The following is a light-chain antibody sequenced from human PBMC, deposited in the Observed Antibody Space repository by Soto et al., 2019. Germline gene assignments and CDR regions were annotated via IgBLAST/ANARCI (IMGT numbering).Light chain of an antibody. CDR2: AAS. V-gene: IGKV1-39*01. J-gene: IGKJ5*01. CDR1: QTISTI. Sequence: DIQMTQSPSSLSASVGDTVTITCRATQTISTILNWYQHKPGKAPNLLIYAASSLQSGVPSRFSGSGSGTDFTLTISSLQPEDFATYYCQQSYSTPHTFGQGTRL. CDR3: QQSYSTPHT.